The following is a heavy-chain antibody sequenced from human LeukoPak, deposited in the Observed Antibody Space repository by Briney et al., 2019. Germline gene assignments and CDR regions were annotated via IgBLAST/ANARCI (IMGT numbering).Heavy chain of an antibody. CDR1: GGSISSSSYY. D-gene: IGHD6-13*01. CDR3: ARIAAAGTFPVEY. CDR2: IYYSGST. V-gene: IGHV4-39*07. Sequence: PSETLSLTCTVSGGSISSSSYYWGWIRQPPGKGLEWIGSIYYSGSTYYNPSLKSRVTISVDKSKNQFSLKLSSVTAADTAVYYCARIAAAGTFPVEYWGQGTLVTVSS. J-gene: IGHJ4*02.